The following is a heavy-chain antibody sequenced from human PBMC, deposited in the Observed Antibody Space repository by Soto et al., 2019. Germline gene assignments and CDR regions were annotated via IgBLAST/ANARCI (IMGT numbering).Heavy chain of an antibody. D-gene: IGHD2-15*01. CDR3: AGSPGGGAYYYYGMDV. V-gene: IGHV1-69*12. CDR1: GGTFSSYA. Sequence: QVQLVQSVAEVKKPGSSVKVSCKASGGTFSSYAISWVRQAPGQGLEWMGGIIPIFGTANYAQKFQGRVTITADESTSTAYMELSSLRSEDTAVYYCAGSPGGGAYYYYGMDVWGQGTTVTVSS. CDR2: IIPIFGTA. J-gene: IGHJ6*02.